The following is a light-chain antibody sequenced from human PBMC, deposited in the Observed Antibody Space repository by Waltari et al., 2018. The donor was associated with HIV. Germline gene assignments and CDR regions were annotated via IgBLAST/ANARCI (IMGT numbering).Light chain of an antibody. CDR1: TNDVGAYNY. CDR3: CSSAGKYTFV. Sequence: QSALTQSRSVSGSPGQSITISCTGTTNDVGAYNYVSWYQQHPGRAPKLLIFDLIKRPSGVPYRFSGSKSGNTASLTISGLQAEDEADYYCCSSAGKYTFVFGTGTKVTVL. J-gene: IGLJ1*01. CDR2: DLI. V-gene: IGLV2-11*01.